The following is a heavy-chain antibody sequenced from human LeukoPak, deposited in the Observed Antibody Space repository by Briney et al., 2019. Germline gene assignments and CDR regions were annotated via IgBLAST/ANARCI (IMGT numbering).Heavy chain of an antibody. Sequence: SETLSLTCTVSGDSISSYYWSWIRQPPGKGLEWNGYIYYSGSTNYNPSLKSRVTISVDTSKNQFSLKLSSVTAADTAVYYCAGGYSYGHSYYYYGMDVWGQGTTVTVSS. CDR2: IYYSGST. D-gene: IGHD5-18*01. J-gene: IGHJ6*02. CDR1: GDSISSYY. CDR3: AGGYSYGHSYYYYGMDV. V-gene: IGHV4-59*01.